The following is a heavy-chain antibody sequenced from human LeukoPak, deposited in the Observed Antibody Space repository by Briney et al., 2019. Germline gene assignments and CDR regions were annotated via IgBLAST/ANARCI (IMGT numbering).Heavy chain of an antibody. CDR3: ASEVGNASRSYYLFDY. V-gene: IGHV4-59*01. Sequence: PSETLSLTCTISGGSISNYFWGWIRQPPGKGLEWIGYVSYSGSTNYNPSLKGRVTISVDTSKNQFSLQLSSVTAADTAVYYCASEVGNASRSYYLFDYWGQGTLVTVSS. D-gene: IGHD3-10*01. J-gene: IGHJ4*02. CDR2: VSYSGST. CDR1: GGSISNYF.